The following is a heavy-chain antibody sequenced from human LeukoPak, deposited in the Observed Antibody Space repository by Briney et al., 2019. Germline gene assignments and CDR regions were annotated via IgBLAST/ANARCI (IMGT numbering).Heavy chain of an antibody. CDR3: ARGPHYYDSSGYYYAGDAFDI. Sequence: PSEILSLTCAVYGGSFSGYYWSWIRQPPGKGLEWIGEINHSGSTNYNPSLKSRVTISVDTSKNQFSLKLSSVTAADTAVYYCARGPHYYDSSGYYYAGDAFDISGQGTMVTVSS. CDR1: GGSFSGYY. D-gene: IGHD3-22*01. V-gene: IGHV4-34*01. CDR2: INHSGST. J-gene: IGHJ3*02.